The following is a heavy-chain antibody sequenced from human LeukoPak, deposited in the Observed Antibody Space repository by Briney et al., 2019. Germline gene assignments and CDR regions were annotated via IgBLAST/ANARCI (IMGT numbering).Heavy chain of an antibody. Sequence: ASVKVSCKASGYTFTGYYMHWVRQAPGQGLEWMGRINPNSGGTNYAQKFQGRVTMTRDTSISTAYMELSRLRSDDTAVYYCARRIAVAGTPLDYWGQGTLVTVSS. CDR3: ARRIAVAGTPLDY. J-gene: IGHJ4*02. CDR2: INPNSGGT. V-gene: IGHV1-2*06. D-gene: IGHD6-19*01. CDR1: GYTFTGYY.